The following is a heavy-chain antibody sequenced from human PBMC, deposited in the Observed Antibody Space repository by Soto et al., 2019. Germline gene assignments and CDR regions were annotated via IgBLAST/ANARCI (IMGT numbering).Heavy chain of an antibody. V-gene: IGHV3-23*01. Sequence: GSLRLSCSASGFKFSNYAMSLVLQAPGKGLEWVSLISATGGGTYYAYSVKCRFTISRDNSHNTLYLQVHSLTAEDTAVYYCEKDRRAGGNSAFYFDFWGQGAQVTVSS. CDR3: EKDRRAGGNSAFYFDF. CDR2: ISATGGGT. J-gene: IGHJ4*02. D-gene: IGHD3-16*01. CDR1: GFKFSNYA.